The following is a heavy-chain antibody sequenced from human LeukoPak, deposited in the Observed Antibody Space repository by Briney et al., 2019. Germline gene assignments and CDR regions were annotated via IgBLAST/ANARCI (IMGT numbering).Heavy chain of an antibody. CDR3: VKDYDIVGWNWFDP. CDR2: ISSNGGST. CDR1: GFTFISYA. V-gene: IGHV3-64D*06. J-gene: IGHJ5*02. D-gene: IGHD2-21*01. Sequence: PGGSLRLSCSASGFTFISYAMHWVRQAPGKGLEDVSAISSNGGSTYYADSVKGRFTISRDNSKNTLYLQMSSLRAEDTAVYYCVKDYDIVGWNWFDPWGQGTLVTVSS.